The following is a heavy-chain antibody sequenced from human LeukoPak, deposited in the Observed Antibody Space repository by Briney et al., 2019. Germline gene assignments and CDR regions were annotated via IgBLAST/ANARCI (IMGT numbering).Heavy chain of an antibody. CDR2: IGTAGDT. V-gene: IGHV3-13*01. CDR1: GFTFSSYD. J-gene: IGHJ4*02. D-gene: IGHD3-22*01. Sequence: PGRSLRLSCAASGFTFSSYDMHWVRQATGKGLEWVSAIGTAGDTYYPGSVKGRFTISRENAKNSLYLQMNSLRAGDTAVYYCARSSGYYYDFDYWGQGTLVTVSS. CDR3: ARSSGYYYDFDY.